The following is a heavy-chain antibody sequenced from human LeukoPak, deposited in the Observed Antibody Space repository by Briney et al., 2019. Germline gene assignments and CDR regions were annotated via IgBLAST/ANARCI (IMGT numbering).Heavy chain of an antibody. CDR2: IKQDGSEK. Sequence: PGGSLRLSCAASGSTFSSYWMSWVRQAPGKGLEWVANIKQDGSEKYYVDSVKGRFTISRDNANNSLYLQMNSLRAEDTAVYYCASSYDILTGSDFWGQGTLVTVSS. J-gene: IGHJ4*02. D-gene: IGHD3-9*01. V-gene: IGHV3-7*01. CDR1: GSTFSSYW. CDR3: ASSYDILTGSDF.